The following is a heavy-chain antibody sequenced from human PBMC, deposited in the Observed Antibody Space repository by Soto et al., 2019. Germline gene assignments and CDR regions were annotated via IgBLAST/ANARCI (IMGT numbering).Heavy chain of an antibody. CDR1: GFTFSSYW. CDR2: INSDGSST. J-gene: IGHJ5*02. V-gene: IGHV3-74*01. D-gene: IGHD6-19*01. Sequence: EVQLVESGGGLVQPGGSLRLSCAASGFTFSSYWMHWVRQAPGKGLVWVSRINSDGSSTSYADSVKGRFTISRDNAKNTLYLQMNSLRAEDTDVYYCARDTAVAVTGDNWFDPWGQGTLVTVSS. CDR3: ARDTAVAVTGDNWFDP.